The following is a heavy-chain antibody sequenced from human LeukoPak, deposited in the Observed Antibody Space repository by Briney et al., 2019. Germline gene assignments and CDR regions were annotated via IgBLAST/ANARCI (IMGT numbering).Heavy chain of an antibody. J-gene: IGHJ5*02. V-gene: IGHV1-2*06. CDR3: AVPTEIYYDSSGYYSNWFDP. CDR1: GYTFTGYY. Sequence: GASVKVSCKASGYTFTGYYMHWVRQAPGQGLEWMGRINPNSGGTNYAQKFQGRVTMTRDTSISTAYMELSRLRSDDTAVYYCAVPTEIYYDSSGYYSNWFDPWGQGTLVTVSS. D-gene: IGHD3-22*01. CDR2: INPNSGGT.